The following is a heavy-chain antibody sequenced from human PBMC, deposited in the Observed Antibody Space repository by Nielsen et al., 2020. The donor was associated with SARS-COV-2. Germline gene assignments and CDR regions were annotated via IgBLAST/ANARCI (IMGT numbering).Heavy chain of an antibody. CDR1: GYSFTSYW. J-gene: IGHJ3*02. D-gene: IGHD6-13*01. V-gene: IGHV5-51*01. CDR3: ASLPELGRTAAAFDI. CDR2: IYPGDSDT. Sequence: GESLKISCKGSGYSFTSYWIGWVRQMPGKGLEWMGIIYPGDSDTRYSPSFQGQVTISADKSISTAYLQWSSLKASDTAMYYCASLPELGRTAAAFDIWGQGTMVTVSS.